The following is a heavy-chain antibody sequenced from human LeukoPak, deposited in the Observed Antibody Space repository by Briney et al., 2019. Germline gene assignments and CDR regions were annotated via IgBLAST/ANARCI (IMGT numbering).Heavy chain of an antibody. CDR3: ASSNPYSSFGGNAFDI. J-gene: IGHJ3*02. D-gene: IGHD6-6*01. Sequence: SETLSLTCTVSGGSISSYYWSWIRQPAGKGLEWIGRIYTSGSTNYNPSLKSRVTMSVDTSKNQFSLKLSSVTAADTAVYYCASSNPYSSFGGNAFDIWGQGTMVTVSS. CDR2: IYTSGST. CDR1: GGSISSYY. V-gene: IGHV4-4*07.